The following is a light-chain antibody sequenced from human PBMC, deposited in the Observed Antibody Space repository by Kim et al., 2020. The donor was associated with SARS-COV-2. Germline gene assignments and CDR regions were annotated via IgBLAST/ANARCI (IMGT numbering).Light chain of an antibody. CDR2: DVS. CDR3: CSDADSSTSYV. J-gene: IGLJ1*01. V-gene: IGLV2-11*01. Sequence: SVSISRTGTSSDVGANNHVSWYQQHPGKAPKLMIYDVSERPSGVPDRLSGSKSGNTASLTISGLQAEDEADYYCCSDADSSTSYVFGTGTKVTVL. CDR1: SSDVGANNH.